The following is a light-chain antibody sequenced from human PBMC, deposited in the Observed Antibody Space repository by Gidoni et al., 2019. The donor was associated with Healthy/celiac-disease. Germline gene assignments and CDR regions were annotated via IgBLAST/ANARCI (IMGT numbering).Light chain of an antibody. CDR2: LGS. CDR1: QSLLHSNGYNY. V-gene: IGKV2-28*01. CDR3: MQALQTPPWT. J-gene: IGKJ1*01. Sequence: DIVMTQSPLSLPVTPGEPASISCRSSQSLLHSNGYNYLDWYLQKPGQSPQLLIYLGSNRASGVPDRFSGSGSGTDCTLKISRVEAEDVGVYYCMQALQTPPWTFXQXTKVEIK.